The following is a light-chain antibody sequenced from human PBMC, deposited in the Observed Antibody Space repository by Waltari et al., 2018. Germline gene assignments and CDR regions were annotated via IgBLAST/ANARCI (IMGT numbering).Light chain of an antibody. CDR2: WAS. CDR1: QSVLYSSNNKNY. Sequence: DIVMTQSPDSLAVSLGERATINCKSSQSVLYSSNNKNYLAWYQQKAGQPPKLLIYWASTRESGVPDRFSGSGSGTDFTLTISSLQAEDVAVYYCQQYNYWPQTFGQGTKVEIK. CDR3: QQYNYWPQT. V-gene: IGKV4-1*01. J-gene: IGKJ1*01.